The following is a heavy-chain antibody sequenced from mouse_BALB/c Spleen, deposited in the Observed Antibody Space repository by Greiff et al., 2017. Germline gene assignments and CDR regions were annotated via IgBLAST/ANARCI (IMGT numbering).Heavy chain of an antibody. V-gene: IGHV2-9*02. D-gene: IGHD1-1*01. CDR2: IWAGGST. CDR1: GFSLTSYG. J-gene: IGHJ2*01. CDR3: ARVVAGNYYFDY. Sequence: QVQLKESGPGLVAPSQSLSITCTVSGFSLTSYGVHWVRQPPGKGLEWLGVIWAGGSTNYNSALMSRLSISKDNSKSQVFLKMNSLQTDDAAMYYCARVVAGNYYFDYWGQGTTLTVSS.